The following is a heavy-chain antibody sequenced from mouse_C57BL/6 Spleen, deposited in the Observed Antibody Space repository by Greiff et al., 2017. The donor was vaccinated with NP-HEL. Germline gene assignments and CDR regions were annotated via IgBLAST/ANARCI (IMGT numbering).Heavy chain of an antibody. J-gene: IGHJ4*01. Sequence: VQLQQSGPELVKPGASVKIPCKASGYTFTDYNMDWVKQSHGKSLEWIGDINPNNGGTIYNQKFKGKATLTVDKSSSTAYMELRSLTSEDTAVYYGARKKLGVYYAMDYWGQGTSVTVSS. CDR2: INPNNGGT. D-gene: IGHD4-1*01. V-gene: IGHV1-18*01. CDR1: GYTFTDYN. CDR3: ARKKLGVYYAMDY.